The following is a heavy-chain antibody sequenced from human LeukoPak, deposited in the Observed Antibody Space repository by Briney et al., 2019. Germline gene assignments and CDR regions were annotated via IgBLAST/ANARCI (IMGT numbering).Heavy chain of an antibody. V-gene: IGHV3-23*01. CDR3: AKGDYVSWFDP. CDR2: ISGSGDST. Sequence: PGGSLRLSCAASGFMFSSYAMSWVRQAPGKGLEWVSVISGSGDSTYYTDSVKGRFTISRDNSKNMLFMQMNSLRADEDTAVYYCAKGDYVSWFDPWGQGTLVTVSS. D-gene: IGHD4-17*01. J-gene: IGHJ5*02. CDR1: GFMFSSYA.